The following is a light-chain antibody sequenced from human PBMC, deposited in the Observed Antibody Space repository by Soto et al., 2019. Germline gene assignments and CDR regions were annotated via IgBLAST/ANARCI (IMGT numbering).Light chain of an antibody. CDR3: QHYYNWRPRST. CDR2: GAS. CDR1: QSVSSN. Sequence: EIVMTQSPATLSVSPGERATLSCRASQSVSSNLAWYQQKPGQAPRLLIYGASTRAAGIPARFSGSGSGTESNPAISSLQSDDFPDDDGQHYYNWRPRSTFGQGTKLEIK. V-gene: IGKV3-15*01. J-gene: IGKJ2*01.